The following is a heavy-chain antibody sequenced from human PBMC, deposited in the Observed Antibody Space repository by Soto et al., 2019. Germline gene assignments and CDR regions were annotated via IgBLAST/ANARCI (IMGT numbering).Heavy chain of an antibody. CDR3: AKHFYDFWSGYSLDYFDY. CDR1: GGSISSYDYH. CDR2: IYYRGST. V-gene: IGHV4-39*01. J-gene: IGHJ4*02. Sequence: PSETLSLTCTVSGGSISSYDYHWGWIRQPPGKGLEWIGSIYYRGSTYYNPSLRSRVTISIDTSKNQFSLQLSSVTAADTAVYYCAKHFYDFWSGYSLDYFDYWGPGTLVTVSS. D-gene: IGHD3-3*01.